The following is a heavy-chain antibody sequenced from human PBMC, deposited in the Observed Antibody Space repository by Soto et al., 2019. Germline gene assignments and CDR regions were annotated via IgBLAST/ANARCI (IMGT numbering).Heavy chain of an antibody. CDR3: ARAKIVVASRLVNWFDP. Sequence: QLQLQESGSGLVKPSQTLSLTCAVSGGSISSGGYSWSWIRQPPGKGLEWIGYIYHSGSTYYNPSLKSRVTISVDRSKNQFPRKLSSVTAADTAVYYCARAKIVVASRLVNWFDPWGQGTLVTVSS. CDR2: IYHSGST. D-gene: IGHD3-22*01. V-gene: IGHV4-30-2*01. CDR1: GGSISSGGYS. J-gene: IGHJ5*02.